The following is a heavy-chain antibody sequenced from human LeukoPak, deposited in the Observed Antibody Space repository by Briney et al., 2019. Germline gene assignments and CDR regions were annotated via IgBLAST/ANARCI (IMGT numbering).Heavy chain of an antibody. CDR3: ARDTNYDFWSGYYSRGR. Sequence: PSETLSLTCTVSGGSISSSSYYWGWIRQPPGKGLEWIGSIYYSGSTYYNPSLKSRVTISVDTSKNQFSLKLSSVTAADTAVYYCARDTNYDFWSGYYSRGRWGQGTLVTVSS. V-gene: IGHV4-39*07. CDR1: GGSISSSSYY. J-gene: IGHJ1*01. CDR2: IYYSGST. D-gene: IGHD3-3*01.